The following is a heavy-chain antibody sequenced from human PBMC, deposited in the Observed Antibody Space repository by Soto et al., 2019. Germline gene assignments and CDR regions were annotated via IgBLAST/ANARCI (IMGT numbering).Heavy chain of an antibody. J-gene: IGHJ4*02. CDR3: ARTVMPVGNLSAFDH. D-gene: IGHD7-27*01. V-gene: IGHV4-61*01. Sequence: SETLSLTCNVSGGSVSSVKYFWSWIRQPPGKGLEWIAYIYNNGNTNYNPSLKSRATTSVDTSKNQCYLKLTSVTAADSDVYLCARTVMPVGNLSAFDHWGEGVLVTVSS. CDR2: IYNNGNT. CDR1: GGSVSSVKYF.